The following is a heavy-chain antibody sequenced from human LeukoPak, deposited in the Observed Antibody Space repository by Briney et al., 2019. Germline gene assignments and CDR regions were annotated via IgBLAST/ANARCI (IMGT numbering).Heavy chain of an antibody. CDR2: ISYDGSNK. Sequence: GRSLRLSCAASGFTFSSYAMHWVRQAPGKGLEWVAVISYDGSNKYYADSVKGRFTISRDNSKNTLYLQMNSLRAEDTAVYYCANDYGGPGGAFDIWGQGTMVTVSS. CDR3: ANDYGGPGGAFDI. D-gene: IGHD4-23*01. V-gene: IGHV3-30*04. J-gene: IGHJ3*02. CDR1: GFTFSSYA.